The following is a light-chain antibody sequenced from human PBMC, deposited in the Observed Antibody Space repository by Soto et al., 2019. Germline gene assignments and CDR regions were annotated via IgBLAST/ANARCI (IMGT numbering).Light chain of an antibody. CDR1: QSISSY. Sequence: DIKMTQSPSSLSAPVGDRVTITCRASQSISSYLNWYQQKPGKAPKLLIYAASSLQSGVPSRFSGSGSGTDFTLTISSLQPEDFATYYCQQSYSTPQTFGQGTKVDIK. CDR2: AAS. CDR3: QQSYSTPQT. V-gene: IGKV1-39*01. J-gene: IGKJ1*01.